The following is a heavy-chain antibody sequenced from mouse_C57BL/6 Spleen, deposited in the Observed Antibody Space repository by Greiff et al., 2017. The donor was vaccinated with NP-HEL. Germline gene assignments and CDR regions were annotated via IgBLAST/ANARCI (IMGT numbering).Heavy chain of an antibody. V-gene: IGHV1-55*01. CDR1: GYTFTSYW. CDR2: IYPGSGST. Sequence: QVQLKESGAELVKPGASVKMSCKASGYTFTSYWITWVKQRPGQGLEWIGDIYPGSGSTNYNEKFKSKATLTVDTSSSTAYMQLSSLTSEDSAVYYCARGWLLLPFDYWGQGTTLTVSS. D-gene: IGHD2-3*01. CDR3: ARGWLLLPFDY. J-gene: IGHJ2*01.